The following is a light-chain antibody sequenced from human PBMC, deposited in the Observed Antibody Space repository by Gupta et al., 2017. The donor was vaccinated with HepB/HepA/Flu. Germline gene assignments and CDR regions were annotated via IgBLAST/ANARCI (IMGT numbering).Light chain of an antibody. CDR1: RSNIGAGYV. CDR2: GNT. J-gene: IGLJ2*01. Sequence: QSVLTQPPSVSGAPGQRVTISCTGNRSNIGAGYVVQWYQQLPGRAPKLLIYGNTNRPSGVPDRFSGSKSGTSASLAITGLQAEDESDYYCQSFDNSRTAVVFGGGTQLTVL. V-gene: IGLV1-40*01. CDR3: QSFDNSRTAVV.